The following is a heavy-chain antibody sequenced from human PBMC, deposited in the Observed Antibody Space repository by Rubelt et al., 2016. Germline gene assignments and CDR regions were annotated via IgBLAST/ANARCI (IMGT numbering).Heavy chain of an antibody. D-gene: IGHD5-18*01. CDR3: ARDPNSYGSRAGSDY. CDR1: GFTFSDYY. V-gene: IGHV3-11*05. CDR2: ISSSSSYT. J-gene: IGHJ4*02. Sequence: VQLVESGGGLVQPGESLRLSCSASGFTFSDYYMSWIRQAPGKGLEWVSYISSSSSYTNYADSVKGRFTISRDNAKNSLYLQMNSLRAEDTAVYYCARDPNSYGSRAGSDYWGQGTLVTVSS.